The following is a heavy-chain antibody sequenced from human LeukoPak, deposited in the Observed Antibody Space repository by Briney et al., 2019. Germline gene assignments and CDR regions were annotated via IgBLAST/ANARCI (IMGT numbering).Heavy chain of an antibody. CDR1: GASITSDY. D-gene: IGHD3-22*01. CDR3: VRDRYDSSGIGWLDP. CDR2: VYTSGST. J-gene: IGHJ5*02. Sequence: SETPSLTCTVFGASITSDYWSWIRQPAGKGLEWIGRVYTSGSTNYNPSLKSRVTMSVDTSKDQFSLKLTSVTAADTAVYYCVRDRYDSSGIGWLDPWGQGTLVTASS. V-gene: IGHV4-4*07.